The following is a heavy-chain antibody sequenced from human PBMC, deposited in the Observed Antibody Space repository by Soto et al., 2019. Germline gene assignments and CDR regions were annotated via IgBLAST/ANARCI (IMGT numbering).Heavy chain of an antibody. V-gene: IGHV4-4*02. CDR2: IYHSGSI. Sequence: PSETLSLTCTVSNASISSRKWWTWVRQTPGKGLEWIGEIYHSGSINHNPSPKSRVTMSVDKSKNQFSLKMTSVTAADTGVYYCASKFGELLADAFDIWGQGTVVTVSS. CDR1: NASISSRKW. D-gene: IGHD3-10*01. J-gene: IGHJ3*02. CDR3: ASKFGELLADAFDI.